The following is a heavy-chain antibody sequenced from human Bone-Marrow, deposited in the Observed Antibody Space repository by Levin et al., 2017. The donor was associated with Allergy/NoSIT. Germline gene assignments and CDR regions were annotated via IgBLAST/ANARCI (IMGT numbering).Heavy chain of an antibody. CDR1: GGTFSSYA. D-gene: IGHD4-17*01. CDR2: IIPIFGTA. Sequence: SVKVSCKASGGTFSSYAISWVRQAPGQGLEWMGGIIPIFGTANYAQKFQGRVTITADKSTSTAYMELSSLRSEDTAVYYCARTYGDYPDYYYYMDVWGKGTTVTVSS. V-gene: IGHV1-69*06. CDR3: ARTYGDYPDYYYYMDV. J-gene: IGHJ6*03.